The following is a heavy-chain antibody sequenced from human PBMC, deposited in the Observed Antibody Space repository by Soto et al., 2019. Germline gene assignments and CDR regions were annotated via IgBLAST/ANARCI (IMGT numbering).Heavy chain of an antibody. V-gene: IGHV4-30-4*01. CDR2: IYYSGST. D-gene: IGHD5-18*01. Sequence: SETLSLTCTVSGGSISSGDYYWSWIRQPPGKGLEWIGYIYYSGSTYYNPSLKSRVTISVDTSKNQFSLKLSSVTAADTAVYYCARDARLHRGYSYGGYYYGMDVWGQGATVTVSS. CDR1: GGSISSGDYY. CDR3: ARDARLHRGYSYGGYYYGMDV. J-gene: IGHJ6*02.